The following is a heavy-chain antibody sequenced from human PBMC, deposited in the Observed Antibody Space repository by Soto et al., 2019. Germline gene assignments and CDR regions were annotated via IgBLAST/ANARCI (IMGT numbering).Heavy chain of an antibody. V-gene: IGHV3-23*01. Sequence: GGSLRLSCAASGFTFSSYAMSWVRQAPGKGLEWVSAISGSGGSTYYADSVKGRFTISRDNSKNTLYLQMNSLRAEDTAVYYCAQDSTTNCGGDCYFPFDIWGQGTIVTVSS. CDR3: AQDSTTNCGGDCYFPFDI. CDR2: ISGSGGST. CDR1: GFTFSSYA. D-gene: IGHD2-21*02. J-gene: IGHJ3*02.